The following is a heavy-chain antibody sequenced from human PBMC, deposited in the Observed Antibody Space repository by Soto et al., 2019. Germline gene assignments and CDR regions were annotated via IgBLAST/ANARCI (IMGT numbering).Heavy chain of an antibody. CDR1: GGTFSSYA. CDR3: ARDSSMATITGFALGVGFDY. V-gene: IGHV1-69*13. Sequence: ASVKVSCKASGGTFSSYAISWVRQAPGQGLEWMGGIIPIFGTANYAQKFQGRVPITADESTSTAYMELSSLRSEDTAVYYCARDSSMATITGFALGVGFDYWGQGTLVTVSS. CDR2: IIPIFGTA. D-gene: IGHD5-12*01. J-gene: IGHJ4*02.